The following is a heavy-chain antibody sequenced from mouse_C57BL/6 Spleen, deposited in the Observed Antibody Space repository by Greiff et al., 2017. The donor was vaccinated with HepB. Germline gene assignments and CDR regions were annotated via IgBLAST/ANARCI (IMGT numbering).Heavy chain of an antibody. CDR2: IDPSDSET. Sequence: QVQLQQPGAELVRPGSSVKLSCKASGYTFTSYWMHWVKQRPIQGLAWIGNIDPSDSETHYNQKFKDKDTLTLDKSSSTASMQLSSLTSADAAVYYFAISSKDYAMDYWGQGTAVTVSS. CDR3: AISSKDYAMDY. V-gene: IGHV1-52*01. CDR1: GYTFTSYW. J-gene: IGHJ4*01.